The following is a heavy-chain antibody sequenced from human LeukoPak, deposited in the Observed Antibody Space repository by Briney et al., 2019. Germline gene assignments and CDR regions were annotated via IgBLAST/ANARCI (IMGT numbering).Heavy chain of an antibody. CDR1: GGTFSSYA. CDR2: IIPIFGTA. CDR3: ARDQQLVPGYFDL. D-gene: IGHD6-13*01. Sequence: ASVKVSCKASGGTFSSYAISRVRQAPGQGLEWMGRIIPIFGTANYAQKFQGRVTITTDESTSTAYMELSSLRSEDTAVYYCARDQQLVPGYFDLWGRGTLVTVSS. J-gene: IGHJ2*01. V-gene: IGHV1-69*05.